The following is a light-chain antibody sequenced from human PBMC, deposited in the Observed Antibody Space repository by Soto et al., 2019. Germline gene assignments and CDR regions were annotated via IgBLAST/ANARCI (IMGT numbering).Light chain of an antibody. CDR1: QTVLHDTDSRNY. V-gene: IGKV4-1*01. CDR3: QQYYGTPRT. CDR2: GAS. Sequence: EIVMTQSPDSLSVSLGERATINCKSSQTVLHDTDSRNYLSWFQQKPGQPPKLLISGASTLESGVPARFSGSGSETDFTLTISDLQAEDVAVYYCQQYYGTPRTFGQGAKLEIK. J-gene: IGKJ2*02.